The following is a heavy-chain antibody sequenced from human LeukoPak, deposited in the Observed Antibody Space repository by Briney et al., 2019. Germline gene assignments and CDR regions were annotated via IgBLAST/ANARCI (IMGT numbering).Heavy chain of an antibody. J-gene: IGHJ6*02. Sequence: ASVKVSCKASGYTFTSYDVNWVRQATGQGLEWMGWMNPNSGNTGLAQKFQGRVTLTRDTSLSTAYMELSNLRSDDTAVYYCARDEVVAAPNYFGMAVWGQGTTVSVSS. V-gene: IGHV1-8*01. D-gene: IGHD2-15*01. CDR3: ARDEVVAAPNYFGMAV. CDR1: GYTFTSYD. CDR2: MNPNSGNT.